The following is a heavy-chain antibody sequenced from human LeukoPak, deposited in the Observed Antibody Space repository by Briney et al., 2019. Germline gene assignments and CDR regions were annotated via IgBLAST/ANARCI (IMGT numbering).Heavy chain of an antibody. CDR3: ARGLPPPHWGGDAFDI. J-gene: IGHJ3*02. V-gene: IGHV4-59*01. Sequence: SETLSLTCTVSGGSISSYYWSWIRQPPGKGLEWIGYIYYSGSTNYNPSLKSRVTISVDTSKNQFSLKLSSVTAADTAVYYCARGLPPPHWGGDAFDIWGQGTMVTVSS. D-gene: IGHD7-27*01. CDR1: GGSISSYY. CDR2: IYYSGST.